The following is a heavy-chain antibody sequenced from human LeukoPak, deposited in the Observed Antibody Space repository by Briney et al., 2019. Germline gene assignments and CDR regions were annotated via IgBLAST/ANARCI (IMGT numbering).Heavy chain of an antibody. CDR3: ASHRVQLWLQYFQH. CDR2: IYYGGST. Sequence: PSETLSLTCTVSGGSISSSSYYWGWIRQPPGTGLEWLGSIYYGGSTYYNPSLKSRVTISVDTSKNQFSLKLSSVTAADTAVYYCASHRVQLWLQYFQHWGQGTLVTVSS. CDR1: GGSISSSSYY. D-gene: IGHD5-18*01. J-gene: IGHJ1*01. V-gene: IGHV4-39*01.